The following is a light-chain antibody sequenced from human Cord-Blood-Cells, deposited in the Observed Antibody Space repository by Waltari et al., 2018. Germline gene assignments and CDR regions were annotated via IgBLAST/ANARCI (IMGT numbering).Light chain of an antibody. J-gene: IGKJ2*01. CDR3: QQYGSSPYT. Sequence: EIVLTQSPGTLSLSPGEGATLSCRASQSVSSSYLAWYQQKPGQAPRLLIYGASSRATGIPDRFSGSGSGTDFTLTISRLEPEDCAVYYCQQYGSSPYTFGHGTKLEIK. CDR2: GAS. V-gene: IGKV3-20*01. CDR1: QSVSSSY.